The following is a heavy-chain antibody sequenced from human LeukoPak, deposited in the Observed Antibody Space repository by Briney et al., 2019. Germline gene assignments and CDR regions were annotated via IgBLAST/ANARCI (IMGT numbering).Heavy chain of an antibody. CDR2: INHSGST. V-gene: IGHV4-34*01. CDR3: ARGGGTDY. D-gene: IGHD4-23*01. J-gene: IGHJ4*02. Sequence: KASETLSLTCAVYGGSFSGYYWSWIRQPPGKGLEWIGEINHSGSTNYNPSLKSRVTISADTSKNQFSLKLSSVTAADTAVYYCARGGGTDYWGQGTLVTVSS. CDR1: GGSFSGYY.